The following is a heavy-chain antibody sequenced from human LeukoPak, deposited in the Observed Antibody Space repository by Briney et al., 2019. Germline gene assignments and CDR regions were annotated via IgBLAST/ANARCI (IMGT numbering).Heavy chain of an antibody. CDR2: IYYSGST. V-gene: IGHV4-59*01. Sequence: SETLSLTCTVSGGSISSYYWSWIRHPPGKGLECIGYIYYSGSTNYNPSLKSRVTISVDTSKNQFSLKLSSVTAADTAVYYCARDRASPYWGQGTLVTVSS. J-gene: IGHJ4*02. CDR3: ARDRASPY. CDR1: GGSISSYY.